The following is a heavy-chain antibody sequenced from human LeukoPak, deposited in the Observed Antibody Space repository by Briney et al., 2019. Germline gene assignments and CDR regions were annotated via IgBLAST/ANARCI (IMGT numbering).Heavy chain of an antibody. J-gene: IGHJ4*02. CDR2: IHYSGST. V-gene: IGHV4-61*08. D-gene: IGHD3-9*01. Sequence: SETLSLTCTVSGGSISSGGYYWSWIRQSPGKGLEWIGYIHYSGSTNYNPSLKSRATISVDTSKSQFSLKLSSVTAADTAVYYCARRGYDILTGYYGGGYFDYWGQGTLVTVSS. CDR1: GGSISSGGYY. CDR3: ARRGYDILTGYYGGGYFDY.